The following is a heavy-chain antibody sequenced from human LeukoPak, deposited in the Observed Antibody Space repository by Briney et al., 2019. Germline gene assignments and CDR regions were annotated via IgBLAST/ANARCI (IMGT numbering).Heavy chain of an antibody. CDR3: ARHGPDTAMVRRLGNYFDY. J-gene: IGHJ4*02. V-gene: IGHV4-39*01. CDR1: GGSISSSSYY. Sequence: SETLSLTCTVSGGSISSSSYYWGWIRQPPGKGLEWIGSIYYSGSTYYNPSLKSRVTISVDTSKNQFSLKLSSVTAADTAVYYCARHGPDTAMVRRLGNYFDYWGQGTLVTVSS. CDR2: IYYSGST. D-gene: IGHD5-18*01.